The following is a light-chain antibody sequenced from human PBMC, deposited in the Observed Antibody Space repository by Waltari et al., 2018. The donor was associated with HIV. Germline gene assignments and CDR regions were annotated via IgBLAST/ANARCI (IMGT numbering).Light chain of an antibody. CDR2: DVS. CDR3: QSYDSSLGGFYV. CDR1: SSDVGGYNY. Sequence: QSALTQPRSVSGSPGQSVTISCTGTSSDVGGYNYVSWYQQHPGKAPKLMIYDVSKRPSGVPDRFSGSKSGNTASLTISGLQAEDEADYYCQSYDSSLGGFYVFGTGTKVTVL. V-gene: IGLV2-11*01. J-gene: IGLJ1*01.